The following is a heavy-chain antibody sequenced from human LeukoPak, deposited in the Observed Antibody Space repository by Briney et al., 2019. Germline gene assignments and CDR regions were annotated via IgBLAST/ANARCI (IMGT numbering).Heavy chain of an antibody. V-gene: IGHV4-59*08. D-gene: IGHD6-13*01. CDR1: GGSFSGYY. J-gene: IGHJ4*02. CDR2: IYYSGST. CDR3: ARLGYSSSWYYFDY. Sequence: SETLSLTCAVYGGSFSGYYWSWIRQPPGKGLEWIGYIYYSGSTNYNPSLKSRVTISVDTSKNQFSLKLSSVTAADTAVYYCARLGYSSSWYYFDYWAREPWSPSPQ.